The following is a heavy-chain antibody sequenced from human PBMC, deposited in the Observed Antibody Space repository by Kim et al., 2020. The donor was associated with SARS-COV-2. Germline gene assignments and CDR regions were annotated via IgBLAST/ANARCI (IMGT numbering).Heavy chain of an antibody. V-gene: IGHV1-3*01. CDR2: INAGNGNT. Sequence: ASVKVSCKASGYTFTSYAMHWVRQAPGQRLEWMGWINAGNGNTKYSQKFQGRVTITRDTSASTAYMELSSLRYEDTAVYYCARGRGLSPPRATDYWGQGTLVTVSS. D-gene: IGHD3-16*02. CDR1: GYTFTSYA. J-gene: IGHJ4*02. CDR3: ARGRGLSPPRATDY.